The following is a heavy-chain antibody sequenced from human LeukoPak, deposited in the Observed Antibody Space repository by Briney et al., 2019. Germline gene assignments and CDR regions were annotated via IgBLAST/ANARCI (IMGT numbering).Heavy chain of an antibody. CDR1: GGSISSAGYY. V-gene: IGHV4-61*02. CDR3: VRGEWELRFHY. J-gene: IGHJ4*02. Sequence: SETLSLTCSVSGGSISSAGYYWSWIRQPAGKGLEWIGRVSNSGNTNYNPSLQSRVTMSVDTSNNQFSLKLNSVNAADTAVYYCVRGEWELRFHYWGQGTLVTVSS. CDR2: VSNSGNT. D-gene: IGHD1-26*01.